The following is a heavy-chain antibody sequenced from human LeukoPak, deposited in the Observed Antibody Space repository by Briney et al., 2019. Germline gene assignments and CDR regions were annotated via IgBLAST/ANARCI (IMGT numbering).Heavy chain of an antibody. J-gene: IGHJ4*02. CDR2: INHSGST. Sequence: SETLSLTCAVYGGSFSGYYWSWIRQPPGKGLEWIGEINHSGSTNYNPSLKSRVTISVDTSKNQFSLKLSSVTAADTAVYYCAREGYYYDSSGYYYWGQGTLVTVSS. CDR3: AREGYYYDSSGYYY. V-gene: IGHV4-34*01. CDR1: GGSFSGYY. D-gene: IGHD3-22*01.